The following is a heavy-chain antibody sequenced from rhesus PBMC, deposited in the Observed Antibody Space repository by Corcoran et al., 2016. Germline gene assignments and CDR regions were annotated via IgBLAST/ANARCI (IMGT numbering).Heavy chain of an antibody. CDR3: TKDQYSFDY. Sequence: EVQLVESGGGLVQPGGSLRLSCAASGFTFSDYYMYWVRQAPGKGLEWVVFIRSKAYGGTAEYAASVQGCFPISRDDSQSVAYLQMSSLKTEDTAVYYCTKDQYSFDYWGQGILVTVSS. V-gene: IGHV3-184*01. D-gene: IGHD2-15*01. J-gene: IGHJ4*01. CDR2: IRSKAYGGTA. CDR1: GFTFSDYY.